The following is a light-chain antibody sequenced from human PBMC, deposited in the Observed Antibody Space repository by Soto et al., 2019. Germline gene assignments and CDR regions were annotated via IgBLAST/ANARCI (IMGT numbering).Light chain of an antibody. CDR3: SSYTSTISHVFAICRTLPV. J-gene: IGLJ1*01. V-gene: IGLV2-14*01. CDR1: SSDVGGYNY. CDR2: DVS. Sequence: QSVLTQPASVSGSPGQSITISCTGTSSDVGGYNYVSWYQQHPGKAPKLIIYDVSNRPSGVSNRFSGSKSGNTASLTVSGLQAEDESDYYCSSYTSTISHVFAICRTLPVFG.